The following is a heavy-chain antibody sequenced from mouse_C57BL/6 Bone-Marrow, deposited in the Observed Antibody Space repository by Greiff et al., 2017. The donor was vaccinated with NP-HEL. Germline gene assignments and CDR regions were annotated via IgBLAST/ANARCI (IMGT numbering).Heavy chain of an antibody. J-gene: IGHJ4*01. CDR2: INPNNGGT. CDR3: ARRGTEVGQGYAMDY. D-gene: IGHD1-3*01. V-gene: IGHV1-18*01. Sequence: EVQLQQSGPELVKPGASVKIPCKASGYTFTDYNMDCVKQSHGKSLEWIGDINPNNGGTIYNQKFKGKATLTVDKSSSTAYMELRSLTSEDTAVYYCARRGTEVGQGYAMDYWGQGTSVTVSS. CDR1: GYTFTDYN.